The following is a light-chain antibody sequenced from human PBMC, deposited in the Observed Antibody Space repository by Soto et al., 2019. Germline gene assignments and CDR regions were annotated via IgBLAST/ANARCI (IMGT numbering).Light chain of an antibody. CDR3: AAWDDSLSGYV. CDR2: RNN. Sequence: QSVRKXAASGSGTPRQRGSITCTGSSSNIGSDYVYWYQQFPGTAPKLLIYRNNQRPSGVPDRFSGSKSGTSASLAISGLRSEDEADYYCAAWDDSLSGYVFGTGTKVTVL. V-gene: IGLV1-47*01. CDR1: SSNIGSDY. J-gene: IGLJ1*01.